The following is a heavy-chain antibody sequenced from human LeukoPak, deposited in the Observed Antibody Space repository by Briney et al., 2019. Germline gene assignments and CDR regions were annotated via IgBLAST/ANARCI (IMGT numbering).Heavy chain of an antibody. CDR2: IYSGGST. J-gene: IGHJ4*02. CDR1: GFTVSGNY. V-gene: IGHV3-53*01. CDR3: ARGTPGDPSNFDY. Sequence: GGSLRLSCAPSGFTVSGNYMSWVRQAPGKGLEWVSVIYSGGSTYYADSVKGRFTISRDNSKNTLYLQMNSLRAEDTAVYYCARGTPGDPSNFDYWGQGTLVTVSS. D-gene: IGHD2-21*01.